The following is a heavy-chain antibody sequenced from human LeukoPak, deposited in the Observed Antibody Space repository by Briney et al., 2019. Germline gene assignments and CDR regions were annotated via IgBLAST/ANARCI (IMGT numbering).Heavy chain of an antibody. D-gene: IGHD3-22*01. V-gene: IGHV4-59*01. J-gene: IGHJ5*02. Sequence: SETLSLTCTVSGGSISSYYWSWIRQPPGKGLEWIGYIYYSGSTNYNPSLKSRVTISVDTSKNQFSLKLSSVTAADTAVYYCARAGMYYYDSSGFDPWGQGTLVTVSS. CDR2: IYYSGST. CDR1: GGSISSYY. CDR3: ARAGMYYYDSSGFDP.